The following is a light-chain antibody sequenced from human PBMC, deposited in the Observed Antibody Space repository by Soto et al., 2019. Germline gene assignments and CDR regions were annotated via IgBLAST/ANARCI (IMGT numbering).Light chain of an antibody. Sequence: QSVLTQPPSASGSPGQSVAISCTGTSSDVGGYNYVSWYQQHPGKATKLMIYEVNKRPSGVPDRFSGSKSGNTASLTVSGLQAEDEADYYCSSYAGSRNVFGTRTKVTVL. J-gene: IGLJ1*01. CDR2: EVN. CDR3: SSYAGSRNV. V-gene: IGLV2-8*01. CDR1: SSDVGGYNY.